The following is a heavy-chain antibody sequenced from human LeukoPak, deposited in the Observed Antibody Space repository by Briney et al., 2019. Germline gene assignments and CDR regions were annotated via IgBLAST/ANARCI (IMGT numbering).Heavy chain of an antibody. J-gene: IGHJ4*02. V-gene: IGHV4-4*02. CDR2: VHLNGAT. CDR1: GGSIMTTNW. CDR3: TRESGAFSPFGF. D-gene: IGHD1-26*01. Sequence: SETLSLTCAVSGGSIMTTNWWSWVRPPPGKGLEWIGEVHLNGATNYNPSLESRVSMSTDTSKNQMSLKLTSVTAADTAIYYCTRESGAFSPFGFWGQGTLVTVSS.